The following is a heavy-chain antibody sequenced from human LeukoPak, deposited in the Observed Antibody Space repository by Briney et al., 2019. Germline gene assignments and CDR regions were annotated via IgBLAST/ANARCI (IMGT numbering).Heavy chain of an antibody. CDR3: AKDYYDSSGYFDY. CDR1: GFTFDDYA. CDR2: ISWNSGSI. D-gene: IGHD3-22*01. J-gene: IGHJ4*02. V-gene: IGHV3-9*01. Sequence: GGSLRLSCAASGFTFDDYAMHWVRQAPGKGLEWVSGISWNSGSIGYADSVKGRFTISRDNAKNSLYLQMNSLRAEDTALYYCAKDYYDSSGYFDYWGQGTLVTVSS.